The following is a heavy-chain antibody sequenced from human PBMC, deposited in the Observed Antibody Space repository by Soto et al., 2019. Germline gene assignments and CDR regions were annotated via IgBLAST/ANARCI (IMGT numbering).Heavy chain of an antibody. CDR2: INHSGST. J-gene: IGHJ4*02. CDR1: GGSISSYY. Sequence: PSETLSLTCTVSGGSISSYYWSWIRQPPEKGLEWIGEINHSGSTNYNPSLKSRVTISVDTSKNQFSLKLSSVTAADTAVYYCARGSPGKFDYWGQGTLVTVSS. CDR3: ARGSPGKFDY. V-gene: IGHV4-34*01.